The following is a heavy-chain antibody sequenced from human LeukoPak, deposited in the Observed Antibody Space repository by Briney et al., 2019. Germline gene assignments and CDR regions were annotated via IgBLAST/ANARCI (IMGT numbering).Heavy chain of an antibody. Sequence: GGSLRLSCVGSGFTFGSYEMNWVRQAPGKGLEWVSYISTSGGTTYYADSVKGRFTISRDNSKNTLYLQMSSLRAEDTAVYYCARDYCTSTSCFDYWGQGTLVTVSS. CDR2: ISTSGGTT. CDR1: GFTFGSYE. CDR3: ARDYCTSTSCFDY. D-gene: IGHD2-2*01. V-gene: IGHV3-48*03. J-gene: IGHJ4*02.